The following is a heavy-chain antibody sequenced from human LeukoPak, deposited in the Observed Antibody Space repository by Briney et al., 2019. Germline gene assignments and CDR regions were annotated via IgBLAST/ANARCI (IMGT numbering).Heavy chain of an antibody. CDR1: GFTFRRYG. J-gene: IGHJ6*03. CDR3: AKTSFWDGSGHYYYMDV. V-gene: IGHV3-23*01. D-gene: IGHD3-3*01. Sequence: GGSLRLSCAASGFTFRRYGMTWVRQAAGKGLKWVSSISGSGDSTYYADSVKGRFTISRDNSQNTLYLQMNSLKVEDTAVYYCAKTSFWDGSGHYYYMDVWGKGTSVTVSS. CDR2: ISGSGDST.